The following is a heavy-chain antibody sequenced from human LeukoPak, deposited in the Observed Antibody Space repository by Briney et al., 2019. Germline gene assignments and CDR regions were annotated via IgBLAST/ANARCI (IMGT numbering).Heavy chain of an antibody. D-gene: IGHD3-16*02. Sequence: ASVKVSCKVSGYTLTELSMHWVRQAPGKGLEWMGGFDPEDGETIYAQKFQGRVTMTEDTSTDTAYMELSSLRSEDTAVYYCATSYDYVWGSYRYFRFDYWGQGTLVTVSS. J-gene: IGHJ4*02. CDR3: ATSYDYVWGSYRYFRFDY. CDR2: FDPEDGET. V-gene: IGHV1-24*01. CDR1: GYTLTELS.